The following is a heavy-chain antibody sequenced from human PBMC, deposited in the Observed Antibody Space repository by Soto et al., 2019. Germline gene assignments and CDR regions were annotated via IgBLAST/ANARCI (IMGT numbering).Heavy chain of an antibody. Sequence: QVQLVQSGAEVKKPGSSVKVSCKASGGTFSSYTISWVRQAPGQGLEWMGRIIPILGIANYAQKFQGRVTITADQSTSTAYMGLSSRRSEDTAVYYCARAPRGYSSGWYAIDYWGQGTLVTVSS. CDR1: GGTFSSYT. V-gene: IGHV1-69*02. J-gene: IGHJ4*02. CDR3: ARAPRGYSSGWYAIDY. CDR2: IIPILGIA. D-gene: IGHD6-19*01.